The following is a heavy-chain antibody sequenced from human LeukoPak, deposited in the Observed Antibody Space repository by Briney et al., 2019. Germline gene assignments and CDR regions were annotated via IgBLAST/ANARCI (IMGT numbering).Heavy chain of an antibody. V-gene: IGHV1-18*01. D-gene: IGHD4/OR15-4a*01. CDR2: ISAYNGNT. J-gene: IGHJ5*02. Sequence: ASVKVSCEASGYTFTSYGISWVRQAPGQGLEWMGWISAYNGNTNYAQKLQGRVTMTTDTSTSTAYMELRSLRSDDTAVYYCARDYGATSPNWFDPWGQGTLVTVSS. CDR3: ARDYGATSPNWFDP. CDR1: GYTFTSYG.